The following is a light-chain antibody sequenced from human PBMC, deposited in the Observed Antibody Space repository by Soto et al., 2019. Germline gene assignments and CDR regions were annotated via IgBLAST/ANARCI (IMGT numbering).Light chain of an antibody. V-gene: IGKV1-39*01. Sequence: DIQMTQSPSSLSASVGDRVTITCRASQSISSYLNWYQQKPGKVPKLLIYGASSVQSGVPSRFSGGGSGTDVTLTISSLQPEDYAAYYCQQSYSAPWTFGQGTEVEIK. CDR2: GAS. CDR1: QSISSY. J-gene: IGKJ1*01. CDR3: QQSYSAPWT.